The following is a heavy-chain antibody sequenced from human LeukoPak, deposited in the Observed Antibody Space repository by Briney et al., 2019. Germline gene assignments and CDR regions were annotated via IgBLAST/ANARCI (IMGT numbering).Heavy chain of an antibody. CDR2: ITADGGGT. Sequence: GGSLRLSCAASGFTFRNYVMSWVRQTPEKGLEWVSAITADGGGTNHADSVKGRFTISRDNSKNTLYLQMNSLRAEDTAVYYCARDYYDSSGYYYFDYFDYWGQGTLVTVSS. V-gene: IGHV3-23*01. D-gene: IGHD3-22*01. CDR1: GFTFRNYV. CDR3: ARDYYDSSGYYYFDYFDY. J-gene: IGHJ4*02.